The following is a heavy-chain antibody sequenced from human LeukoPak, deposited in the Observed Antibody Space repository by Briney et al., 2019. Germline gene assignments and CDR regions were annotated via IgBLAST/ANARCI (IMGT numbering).Heavy chain of an antibody. D-gene: IGHD6-13*01. Sequence: ASVKVSCKASGHTFSSYAISWVRQAPGQGLEWMGRIIPILGIANYAQKFQGRVTITADKSTSTAYMELSSLRSEDTAVYYCARGLFASAGQDYYYYGMDVWGQGTTVTVSS. CDR1: GHTFSSYA. V-gene: IGHV1-69*04. J-gene: IGHJ6*02. CDR3: ARGLFASAGQDYYYYGMDV. CDR2: IIPILGIA.